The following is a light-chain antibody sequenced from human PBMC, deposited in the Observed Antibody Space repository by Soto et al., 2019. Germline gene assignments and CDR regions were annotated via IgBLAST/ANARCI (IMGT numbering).Light chain of an antibody. J-gene: IGKJ1*01. CDR1: QSLSSS. CDR2: GTS. V-gene: IGKV3-15*01. CDR3: QQYDNWPWT. Sequence: LTQSPGTLSFSPGERATLFCRASQSLSSSLAWYQQKSGQAPRLIIYGTSRRATGVPVRFSGSGSGTDFTLTISSLQSEDFGVYFCQQYDNWPWTFGQGTKVDI.